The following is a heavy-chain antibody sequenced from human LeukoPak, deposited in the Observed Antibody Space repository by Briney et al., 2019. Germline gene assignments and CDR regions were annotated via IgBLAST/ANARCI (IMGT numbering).Heavy chain of an antibody. CDR1: GFTFRSYG. CDR3: ARSRSGYYEDY. V-gene: IGHV3-21*01. CDR2: ISSSSSYI. Sequence: GGSLRLSCAASGFTFRSYGMNWVRQAPGKGLEWVSSISSSSSYIYYADSVKGRFTISRDNAKNSLYLQMNSLRAEDTAVYYCARSRSGYYEDYWGQGTLVTVSS. D-gene: IGHD3-22*01. J-gene: IGHJ4*02.